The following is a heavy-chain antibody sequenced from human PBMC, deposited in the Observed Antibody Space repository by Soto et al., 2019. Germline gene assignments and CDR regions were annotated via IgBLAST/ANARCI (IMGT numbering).Heavy chain of an antibody. Sequence: TSETLSLTCTVSGGSISSGDYYWSWIRQPPGKGLEWIGYIYYSGSTYYNPSLKSRVTISVDASKNQFSLKLSSVTAADTAVYYCARTVPNLAAAQFDPWGQGTLVTVSS. CDR3: ARTVPNLAAAQFDP. CDR2: IYYSGST. J-gene: IGHJ5*02. D-gene: IGHD6-13*01. V-gene: IGHV4-30-4*01. CDR1: GGSISSGDYY.